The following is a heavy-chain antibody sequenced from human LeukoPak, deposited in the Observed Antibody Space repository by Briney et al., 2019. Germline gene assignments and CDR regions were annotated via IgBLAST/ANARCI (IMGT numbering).Heavy chain of an antibody. Sequence: SETLSLTCTVSGDSISRSTYYWAWIPQPPGKGLEWIGSVYYGRSPYYNPSLESRATISVDTSKNHFSLKMSSVTAADTAVYYGARSSGTGTFSYWGQGTLVTVSS. CDR3: ARSSGTGTFSY. CDR1: GDSISRSTYY. J-gene: IGHJ4*02. V-gene: IGHV4-39*02. CDR2: VYYGRSP. D-gene: IGHD6-25*01.